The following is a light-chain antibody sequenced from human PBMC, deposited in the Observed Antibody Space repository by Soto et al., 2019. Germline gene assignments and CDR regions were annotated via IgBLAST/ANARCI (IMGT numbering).Light chain of an antibody. Sequence: QSALTQPPSASGSPGQSVTISCTGTSSDVGGYNYVSWYQQHPGQAPKLMIYEVSKRTSGVPDRFSGAKSGNTASLTVSGLQDEDESDYYCTSYAGSNNFVVFGGGTKLTVL. CDR3: TSYAGSNNFVV. J-gene: IGLJ2*01. CDR2: EVS. CDR1: SSDVGGYNY. V-gene: IGLV2-8*01.